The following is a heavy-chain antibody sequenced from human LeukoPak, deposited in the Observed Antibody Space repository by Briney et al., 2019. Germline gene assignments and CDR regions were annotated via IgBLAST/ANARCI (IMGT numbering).Heavy chain of an antibody. CDR3: TTAPFGITIFGVVILMDV. CDR2: IKSKTDGGTT. J-gene: IGHJ6*02. Sequence: GGSLRLSCAASGFTFSNAWMSWVRQAPGKGLERVGRIKSKTDGGTTDYAAPVKGRFTISRDDSKNTLYLQMNSLKTEDTAVYYCTTAPFGITIFGVVILMDVWGQGTTVTVSS. CDR1: GFTFSNAW. V-gene: IGHV3-15*01. D-gene: IGHD3-3*01.